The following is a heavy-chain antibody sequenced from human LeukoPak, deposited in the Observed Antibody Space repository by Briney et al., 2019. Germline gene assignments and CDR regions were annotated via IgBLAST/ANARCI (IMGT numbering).Heavy chain of an antibody. V-gene: IGHV4-39*07. Sequence: SETLSLTCTVSGGSISSSSYYWGWIRQPPGKGLEWIGEINHSGSTNYNPSLKSRVTISVDTSKNQFSLKLSSVTAADTAVYYCARPRYCSSTSCRPRTNWFDPWGQGTLVTVSS. CDR2: INHSGST. D-gene: IGHD2-2*01. CDR1: GGSISSSSYY. J-gene: IGHJ5*02. CDR3: ARPRYCSSTSCRPRTNWFDP.